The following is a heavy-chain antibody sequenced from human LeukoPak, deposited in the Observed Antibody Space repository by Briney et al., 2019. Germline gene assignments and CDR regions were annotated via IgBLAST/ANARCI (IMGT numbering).Heavy chain of an antibody. CDR2: INSDGSSR. D-gene: IGHD6-19*01. Sequence: GGSLRLSCAASGFTFSSYGMSWVRQAPGKGLVWVSRINSDGSSRNYADSVKGRFTISRDNAKNTLYLQMHSLRAEDTAVYYCARVSSSGWRRLKGNDAFDIWGQGTLVTVSS. CDR1: GFTFSSYG. J-gene: IGHJ3*02. V-gene: IGHV3-74*01. CDR3: ARVSSSGWRRLKGNDAFDI.